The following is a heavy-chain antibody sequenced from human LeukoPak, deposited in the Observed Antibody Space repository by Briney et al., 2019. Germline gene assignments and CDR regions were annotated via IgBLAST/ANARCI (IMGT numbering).Heavy chain of an antibody. CDR1: GGSLSSGGYY. D-gene: IGHD2-2*01. V-gene: IGHV4-31*03. Sequence: SETLSLTCTVSGGSLSSGGYYWSWIRQHPGKGLEWIGYIYYSGSTYYNPSLKSRVTISMDTSKNQFSLRLSSVTAADTAVYYCAREPYCSSTSCFDYWGQGTLVTVSS. CDR3: AREPYCSSTSCFDY. CDR2: IYYSGST. J-gene: IGHJ4*02.